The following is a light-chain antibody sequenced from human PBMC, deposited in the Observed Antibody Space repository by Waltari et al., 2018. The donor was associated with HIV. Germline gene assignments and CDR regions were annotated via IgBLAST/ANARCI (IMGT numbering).Light chain of an antibody. CDR1: NNNVGFQG. Sequence: QAGLTQSPSVSKGLRQTATLTCTGNNNNVGFQGAAWLQQHQGHPPKLLSYRNNNRPSGIYERFTASRSGNTASLTIAGLQPEDEADYYCSAWDSSLSAWVFGGGTKVTVL. CDR3: SAWDSSLSAWV. J-gene: IGLJ3*02. V-gene: IGLV10-54*01. CDR2: RNN.